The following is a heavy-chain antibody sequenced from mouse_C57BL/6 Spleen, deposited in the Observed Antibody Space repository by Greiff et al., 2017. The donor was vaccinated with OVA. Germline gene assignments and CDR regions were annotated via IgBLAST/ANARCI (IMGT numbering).Heavy chain of an antibody. D-gene: IGHD2-5*01. CDR1: GFTFSSYA. Sequence: DVMLVEAGGGLVKPGGSLKLSCAASGFTFSSYAMSWVRQTPEKRLEWVATISDGGSFTYYPDNVKGRFTISRDNAKNNLYLQMSHLKSEDTAMYYYARDEHYSNRYYFDYWGQGTTLTVSS. V-gene: IGHV5-4*01. J-gene: IGHJ2*01. CDR3: ARDEHYSNRYYFDY. CDR2: ISDGGSFT.